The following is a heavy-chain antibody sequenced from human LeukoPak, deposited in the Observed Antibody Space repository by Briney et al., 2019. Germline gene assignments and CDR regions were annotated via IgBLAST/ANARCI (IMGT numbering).Heavy chain of an antibody. D-gene: IGHD6-13*01. CDR1: GFTFSNAW. J-gene: IGHJ4*02. Sequence: PGGSLRLSCAASGFTFSNAWMSWVRQAPGKGPEWVGRIKSKTDGGTTDYAAPVKGRFTISRDDSKNTLYLQMNSLKTEDTAVYYCTTDLGTAGDFDYWGQGTLVTVSS. V-gene: IGHV3-15*01. CDR3: TTDLGTAGDFDY. CDR2: IKSKTDGGTT.